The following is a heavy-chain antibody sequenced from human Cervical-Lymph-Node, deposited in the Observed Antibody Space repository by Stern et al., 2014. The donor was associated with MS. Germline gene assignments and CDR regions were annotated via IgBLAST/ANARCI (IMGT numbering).Heavy chain of an antibody. D-gene: IGHD6-13*01. CDR3: ALSSETSDRWYSLGYDL. CDR2: IFTVFGTP. V-gene: IGHV1-69*01. CDR1: GGTFSKFP. J-gene: IGHJ5*02. Sequence: QEQLVQSGAEVTKPGSSVKVSCKASGGTFSKFPSSWVRQAPGQGLEWIGGIFTVFGTPTYAQEFRGRVTIPADVSTSTVYMELSSLRSDDTAVYYCALSSETSDRWYSLGYDLWGQGTLVTVSS.